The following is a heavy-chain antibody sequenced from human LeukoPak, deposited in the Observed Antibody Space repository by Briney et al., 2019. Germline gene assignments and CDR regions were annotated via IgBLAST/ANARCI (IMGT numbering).Heavy chain of an antibody. D-gene: IGHD4-23*01. CDR1: GFTFSTYG. V-gene: IGHV3-30*02. J-gene: IGHJ4*02. CDR3: AKMNYGGNSGPYDS. Sequence: PGGSLRLSCTASGFTFSTYGMHWVRQAPGKGLEWVAFIRYGGSNKYYADSVKGRFTISRDDSKNTLFLQMNSLRAEDTAVYYCAKMNYGGNSGPYDSWGQGTLVTVSS. CDR2: IRYGGSNK.